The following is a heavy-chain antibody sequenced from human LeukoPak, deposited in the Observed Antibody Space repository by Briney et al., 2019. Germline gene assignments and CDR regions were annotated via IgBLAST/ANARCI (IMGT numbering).Heavy chain of an antibody. D-gene: IGHD1-26*01. CDR2: ISGSGGRT. J-gene: IGHJ6*03. Sequence: GGSLRLSCAASGFTFSTYAVSWVRQAPGKGLEWVSNISGSGGRTYYADSVKGRFTISRDDSKNTLYLQMNSLRAEDTALYYCARRGSYYYYYMDVWGKGTTVTVSS. CDR1: GFTFSTYA. CDR3: ARRGSYYYYYMDV. V-gene: IGHV3-23*01.